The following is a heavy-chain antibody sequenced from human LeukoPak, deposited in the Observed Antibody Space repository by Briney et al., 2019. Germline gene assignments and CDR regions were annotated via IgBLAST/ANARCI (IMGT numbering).Heavy chain of an antibody. J-gene: IGHJ4*02. CDR3: ARSGPQDWALDH. D-gene: IGHD1-14*01. CDR1: GYTFSNFV. CDR2: ISVYNGNA. V-gene: IGHV1-18*01. Sequence: ASVKVSCRASGYTFSNFVITWVRQAPGQGLGWMGWISVYNGNAIYAQNLQGRVTMTTDASTSTGYLELSSLKSDDTAIYYCARSGPQDWALDHWGRGTLVTVSP.